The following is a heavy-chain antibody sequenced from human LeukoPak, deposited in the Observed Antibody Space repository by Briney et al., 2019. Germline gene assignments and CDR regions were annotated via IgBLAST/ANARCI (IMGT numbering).Heavy chain of an antibody. CDR2: ISSRGSSI. V-gene: IGHV3-48*03. CDR1: GFNFSTYE. CDR3: ARNKALNS. Sequence: GGSLRLSCAGSGFNFSTYEMNWVRQAPGKGLEWLSYISSRGSSIYYADSVKGRFTISRDNAKNSLYLQMNSLRAEDTAVYFCARNKALNSWGQGTLVTVSS. J-gene: IGHJ4*02.